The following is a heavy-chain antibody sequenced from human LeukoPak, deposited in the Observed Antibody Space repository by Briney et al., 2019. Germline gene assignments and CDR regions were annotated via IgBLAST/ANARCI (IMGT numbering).Heavy chain of an antibody. D-gene: IGHD3-10*01. V-gene: IGHV3-30*18. CDR1: GFTFSSYG. CDR3: AKTAPVLLCFGELFA. J-gene: IGHJ4*02. CDR2: ISYDGSNK. Sequence: GGSLRLSCAASGFTFSSYGMHWVRQAPGKGLEWVAVISYDGSNKYYADSVKGRFTISRDNPKNTLYLQMNSLRAEGTAVYYCAKTAPVLLCFGELFAWGQGTLVTVSS.